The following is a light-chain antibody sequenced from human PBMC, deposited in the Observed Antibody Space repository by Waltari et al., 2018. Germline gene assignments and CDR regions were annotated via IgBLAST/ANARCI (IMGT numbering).Light chain of an antibody. CDR1: QSISRY. CDR3: QQSHSTPVLT. J-gene: IGKJ4*01. CDR2: AAS. V-gene: IGKV1-39*01. Sequence: DIQMTQSPSSLSASVGDRVTITCRASQSISRYLNWYQQKPGKAPKLLISAASSLQSGVPSRFSGSGSGTDFTLTISSLQPEDFVTYYCQQSHSTPVLTFGGGTKVEIK.